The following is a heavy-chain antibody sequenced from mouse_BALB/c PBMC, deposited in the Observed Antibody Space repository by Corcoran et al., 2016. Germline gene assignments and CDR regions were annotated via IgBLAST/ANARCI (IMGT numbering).Heavy chain of an antibody. CDR2: INTYTGEP. V-gene: IGHV9-3-1*01. CDR3: ARFYYGSSYWYFDV. D-gene: IGHD1-1*01. J-gene: IGHJ1*01. CDR1: GYTFTNYG. Sequence: QIQLVQSGPELKKPGETVKISCKASGYTFTNYGMNWVKQAPGKGLKWRGWINTYTGEPTYADDFKGRFAFSLETSATTAYLQINNLKNEDTATYFCARFYYGSSYWYFDVLGAGTTVTVSS.